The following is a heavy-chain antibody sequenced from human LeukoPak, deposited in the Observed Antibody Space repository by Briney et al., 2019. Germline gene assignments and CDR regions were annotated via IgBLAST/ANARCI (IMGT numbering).Heavy chain of an antibody. CDR2: VAYDGDNK. V-gene: IGHV3-30*15. Sequence: PGRSPRLSCAASGFPFSRYTMHWVRQAPGKGPEWMATVAYDGDNKYYVDSVKGRFTISRDNSNNTLFLQLGALSADDTAVYYCARGSYCSGGSCHVGSWFDPWGQGTLVTVSS. J-gene: IGHJ5*02. CDR1: GFPFSRYT. D-gene: IGHD2-15*01. CDR3: ARGSYCSGGSCHVGSWFDP.